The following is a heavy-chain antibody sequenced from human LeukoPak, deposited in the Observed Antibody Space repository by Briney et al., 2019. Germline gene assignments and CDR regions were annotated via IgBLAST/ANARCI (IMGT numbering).Heavy chain of an antibody. D-gene: IGHD1-7*01. CDR3: AKDLSRNYPASGMDV. Sequence: GGSLRLSCAASGFTFSSYAMNWVRQAPGKGLEWVSVISGSADITYYADSVKGRFTISRDNSKNTLYLQMNSLRAEDTAIYYCAKDLSRNYPASGMDVWGQGTPVTVSS. V-gene: IGHV3-23*01. CDR1: GFTFSSYA. J-gene: IGHJ6*02. CDR2: ISGSADIT.